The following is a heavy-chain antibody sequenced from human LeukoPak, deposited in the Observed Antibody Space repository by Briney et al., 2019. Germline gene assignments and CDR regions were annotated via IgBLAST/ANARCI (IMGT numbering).Heavy chain of an antibody. Sequence: SETLSLTCTVSGGSISSGSYYWSWIRQPAGKGLEWIGRIYTSGSTNYNPSLKSRVTISVDTSKNQFSLKLSSVIAADTAVYYCARHSEYSSSWYCLDYWGQGTLVTVSS. D-gene: IGHD6-13*01. J-gene: IGHJ4*02. V-gene: IGHV4-61*02. CDR3: ARHSEYSSSWYCLDY. CDR2: IYTSGST. CDR1: GGSISSGSYY.